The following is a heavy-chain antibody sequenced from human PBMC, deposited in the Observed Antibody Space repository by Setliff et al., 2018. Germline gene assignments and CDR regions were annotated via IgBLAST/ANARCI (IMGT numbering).Heavy chain of an antibody. CDR2: LHTSGST. CDR1: GGSISSGSYH. J-gene: IGHJ4*02. D-gene: IGHD6-6*01. Sequence: SETLSLTCALSGGSISSGSYHWSWIRQPAGQGLEWVGRLHTSGSTNYNPSLKGRVTISVDTSRNQLSLKLTSVTAADTAVYYCARALPSIHIDYWGQGTLVTVS. CDR3: ARALPSIHIDY. V-gene: IGHV4-61*02.